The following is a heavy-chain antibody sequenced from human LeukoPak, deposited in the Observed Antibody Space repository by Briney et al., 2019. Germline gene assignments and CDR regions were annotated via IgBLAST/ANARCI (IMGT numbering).Heavy chain of an antibody. CDR2: ISSSSSTI. Sequence: GGSLRLSCAASGFTLSSYSMNWVRQAPGKGLEWVSYISSSSSTIYYADSVKGRFTISRDNAKNSLYLQMNSLRAEDTAVYYCARRRYSGSSQHFDYWGQGTLVTVSS. CDR3: ARRRYSGSSQHFDY. V-gene: IGHV3-48*01. CDR1: GFTLSSYS. D-gene: IGHD1-26*01. J-gene: IGHJ4*02.